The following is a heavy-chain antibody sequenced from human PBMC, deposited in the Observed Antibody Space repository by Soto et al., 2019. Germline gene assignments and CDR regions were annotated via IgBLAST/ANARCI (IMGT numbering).Heavy chain of an antibody. Sequence: LSLTCSVSGGSLSSSAYSWSWIRQPPGKGLEWIGFIYQSGSTYYNPSLKSRVTMSLDRPKNQFSLKLSSVTAADTAVYYCARELLFYDSDGFSWDDAFDIWGQGTMVTVS. J-gene: IGHJ3*02. CDR3: ARELLFYDSDGFSWDDAFDI. CDR2: IYQSGST. D-gene: IGHD3-22*01. V-gene: IGHV4-30-2*01. CDR1: GGSLSSSAYS.